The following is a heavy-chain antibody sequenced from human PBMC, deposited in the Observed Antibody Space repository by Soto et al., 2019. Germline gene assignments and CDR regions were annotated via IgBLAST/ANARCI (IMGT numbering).Heavy chain of an antibody. CDR2: INHSGST. CDR1: CGSLSFYY. CDR3: ATGRGVRGVIITTYYYYGLDV. V-gene: IGHV4-34*01. J-gene: IGHJ6*02. D-gene: IGHD3-10*01. Sequence: LXLTFAVYCGSLSFYYWSWIRQPPVKGLEWIGEINHSGSTNYNPSLKSRVTISVDTSKNQFSLKLSSVSAADTAVYYCATGRGVRGVIITTYYYYGLDVWGQGTTVTAP.